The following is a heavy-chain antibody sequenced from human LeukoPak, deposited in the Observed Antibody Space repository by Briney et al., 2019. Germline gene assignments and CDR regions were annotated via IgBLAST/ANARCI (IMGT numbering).Heavy chain of an antibody. D-gene: IGHD1-20*01. Sequence: GGSLRLSCAASGFTFSNAWMSWVRQAPGKGLEWVGRIKSKTDGGTTDYAAPVKGRFTISRDDSKNTLYLQMNSLKTEDTAVYYCTTAPLYNWRDYYYYYYMDVWGKGTTVTVSS. J-gene: IGHJ6*03. CDR3: TTAPLYNWRDYYYYYYMDV. V-gene: IGHV3-15*01. CDR2: IKSKTDGGTT. CDR1: GFTFSNAW.